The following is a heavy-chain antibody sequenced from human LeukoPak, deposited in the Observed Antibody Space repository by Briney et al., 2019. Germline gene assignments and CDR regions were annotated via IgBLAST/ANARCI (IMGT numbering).Heavy chain of an antibody. CDR3: ARGYTAMARGGSSDAFDI. D-gene: IGHD5-18*01. CDR2: IYYSGST. CDR1: GGSISSSSYY. V-gene: IGHV4-39*07. J-gene: IGHJ3*02. Sequence: SETLSLTCTVPGGSISSSSYYWGWIRQPPGKGLEWIGSIYYSGSTYYNPSLKSRVTISVDTSKNQFSLKLSSVTAADTAVYYCARGYTAMARGGSSDAFDIWGQGTMVTVSS.